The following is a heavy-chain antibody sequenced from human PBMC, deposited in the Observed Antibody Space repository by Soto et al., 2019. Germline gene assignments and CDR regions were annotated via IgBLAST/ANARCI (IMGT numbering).Heavy chain of an antibody. D-gene: IGHD2-15*01. CDR1: GGSFSGYY. CDR2: INHSGST. V-gene: IGHV4-34*01. CDR3: AGDCSGGSCHAT. Sequence: QVQLQQWGAGLLKPSATLSLTCAVYGGSFSGYYWSWIRQPPGKGLEWIGEINHSGSTNYNPSLKSRGTISVDTSKNQFSLKLSYVTAADTAGYYCAGDCSGGSCHATWGQGTLVTVSS. J-gene: IGHJ5*02.